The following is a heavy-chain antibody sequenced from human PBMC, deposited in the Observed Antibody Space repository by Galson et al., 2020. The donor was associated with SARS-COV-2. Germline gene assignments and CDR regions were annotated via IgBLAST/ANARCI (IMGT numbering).Heavy chain of an antibody. J-gene: IGHJ4*02. D-gene: IGHD3-10*01. CDR1: GFTFSDYA. CDR3: VRDLSNWLFPPYYFAY. V-gene: IGHV3-30*01. CDR2: ISYDGSYT. Sequence: GGSLRLSCAASGFTFSDYALHWVRQSPGKGLEWLAAISYDGSYTFYSDSVKGRFTISRDSSTSTLNLEMNNLRHDDSAVYYCVRDLSNWLFPPYYFAYWGQGTLVTVSS.